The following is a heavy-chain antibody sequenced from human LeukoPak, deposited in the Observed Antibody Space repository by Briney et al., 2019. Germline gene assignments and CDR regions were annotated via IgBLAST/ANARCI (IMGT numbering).Heavy chain of an antibody. CDR1: GFIFSSYW. V-gene: IGHV3-7*01. D-gene: IGHD2-15*01. J-gene: IGHJ6*02. CDR2: IKQAGSEN. Sequence: GGSLRLSCAASGFIFSSYWMTWVRQAPGKGLEWVANIKQAGSENSYVDSVKGRFTISRDNAKNSLYLQINSLRAGDTAVYYCARDSRWQLPGDYYGMDVWGQGTTVTVSS. CDR3: ARDSRWQLPGDYYGMDV.